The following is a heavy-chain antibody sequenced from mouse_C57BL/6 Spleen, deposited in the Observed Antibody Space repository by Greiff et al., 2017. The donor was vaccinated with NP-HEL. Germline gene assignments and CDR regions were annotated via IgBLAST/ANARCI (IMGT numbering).Heavy chain of an antibody. J-gene: IGHJ2*01. CDR2: IYPGDGDT. CDR1: GYAFSSSW. CDR3: ARPGDGYYVYFDY. D-gene: IGHD2-3*01. V-gene: IGHV1-82*01. Sequence: QVQLQQSGPELVKPGASVKISCKASGYAFSSSWMNWVKQRPGKGLEWIGRIYPGDGDTNYNGKFKGKATLTADKSSSTAYMQLSSLTSEDSAVYFCARPGDGYYVYFDYWGQGTTLTVSS.